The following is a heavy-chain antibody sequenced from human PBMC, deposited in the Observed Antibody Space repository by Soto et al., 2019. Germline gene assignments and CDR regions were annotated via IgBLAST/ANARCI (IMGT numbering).Heavy chain of an antibody. CDR2: IIPIFGTA. CDR1: GYTFTSYD. J-gene: IGHJ4*02. D-gene: IGHD3-22*01. CDR3: ASRNGPYYYDSSGYYYYFDY. Sequence: SVKVSCKASGYTFTSYDINWVRQATGQGLEWMGGIIPIFGTANYAQKFQGRVTITADESTSTAYMELSSLRSEDTAVYYCASRNGPYYYDSSGYYYYFDYWGRG. V-gene: IGHV1-69*13.